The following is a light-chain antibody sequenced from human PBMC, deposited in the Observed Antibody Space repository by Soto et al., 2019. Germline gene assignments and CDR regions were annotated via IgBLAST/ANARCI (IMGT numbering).Light chain of an antibody. Sequence: QSALTQPASVSGSPGQSITISCTGTSSGVGGYDHVSWYQQHPGKAPKLMIYDVSSRPSGVSNRFSGSKSGNTASLTISGLQVEDEADYYCSSYTSSSTVFGGGTKLTVL. J-gene: IGLJ2*01. V-gene: IGLV2-14*01. CDR3: SSYTSSSTV. CDR2: DVS. CDR1: SSGVGGYDH.